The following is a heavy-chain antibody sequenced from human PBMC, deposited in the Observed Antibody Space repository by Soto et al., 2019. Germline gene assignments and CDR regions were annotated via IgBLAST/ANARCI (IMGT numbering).Heavy chain of an antibody. CDR3: AKNSAAISMECGFFDE. V-gene: IGHV3-30*18. J-gene: IGHJ4*02. D-gene: IGHD3-10*01. Sequence: PGGSLRLSCEAAGFASANYGMNWVRQTPAKGLEWVAGISYNANKKYNGNSVRGRFTMFNTTPKKLLFLQINKAKFETTASFFSAKNSAAISMECGFFDEWGQGTLVTVSS. CDR2: ISYNANKK. CDR1: GFASANYG.